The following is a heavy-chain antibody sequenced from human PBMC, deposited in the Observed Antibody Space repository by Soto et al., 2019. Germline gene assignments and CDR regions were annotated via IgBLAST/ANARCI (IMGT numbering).Heavy chain of an antibody. CDR1: GFTFSSYA. V-gene: IGHV3-23*01. CDR3: AKHTTLVGATVDYYYGMDV. D-gene: IGHD1-26*01. CDR2: ISGSGGST. J-gene: IGHJ6*02. Sequence: GGSLRLSCAASGFTFSSYAMSWVRQAPGKGLEWVSAISGSGGSTYYADSVKGRFTISRDNSKNTLYLQMNSLRAEDTAVYYFAKHTTLVGATVDYYYGMDVWGQGTTVTVSS.